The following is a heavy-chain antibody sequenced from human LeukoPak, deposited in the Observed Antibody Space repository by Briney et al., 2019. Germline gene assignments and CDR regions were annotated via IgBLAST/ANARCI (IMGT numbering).Heavy chain of an antibody. CDR3: ASCGYGGNCYLDY. D-gene: IGHD4-23*01. CDR2: IKKDGSQK. J-gene: IGHJ4*02. CDR1: GFTFSNFW. V-gene: IGHV3-7*01. Sequence: GGSLRLSCAASGFTFSNFWMSWVRQAPGNGLEWVATIKKDGSQKYYVDSVKGRFTISRDNAKNSLHLQMNSLRVEDTAVYYCASCGYGGNCYLDYWGQGTLVTVSS.